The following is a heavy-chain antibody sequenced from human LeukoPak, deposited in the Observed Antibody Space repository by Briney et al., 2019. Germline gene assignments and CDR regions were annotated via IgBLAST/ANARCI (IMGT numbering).Heavy chain of an antibody. J-gene: IGHJ4*02. V-gene: IGHV3-23*01. Sequence: GGSLRLSCAASGFTFSSYAMSWVRQAPGKGLEWVSAISGSGGSTYYADSVKGRFTISRDNSKNTLYLQMNSLGAEDTAVYYCTPIAAAGTMVYWGQGTLVTVSS. D-gene: IGHD6-13*01. CDR2: ISGSGGST. CDR1: GFTFSSYA. CDR3: TPIAAAGTMVY.